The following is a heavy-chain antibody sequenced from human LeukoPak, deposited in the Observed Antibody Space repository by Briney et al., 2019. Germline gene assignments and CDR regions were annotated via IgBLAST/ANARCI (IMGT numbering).Heavy chain of an antibody. V-gene: IGHV3-21*04. D-gene: IGHD6-13*01. Sequence: GGSLRLSCAASGFTFSSYSMNWVRQAPGKGLEWVSSISSSSSYIYYADSVKGRFTISRDNAKNSLYLQMNSLRAEDTAVYYCAKDRASYSSSPFDYWGQGTLVTVSS. CDR1: GFTFSSYS. CDR2: ISSSSSYI. CDR3: AKDRASYSSSPFDY. J-gene: IGHJ4*02.